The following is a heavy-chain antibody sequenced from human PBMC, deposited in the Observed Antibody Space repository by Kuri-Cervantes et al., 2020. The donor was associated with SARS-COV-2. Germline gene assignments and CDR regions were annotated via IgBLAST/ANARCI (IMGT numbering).Heavy chain of an antibody. CDR2: IYYSGST. J-gene: IGHJ5*02. CDR3: ARLGGYRSGYNWFDP. Sequence: SETLSLTCTVSGGSISSYYWGWIRQPPGKGLEWIGSIYYSGSTYYNPSLKSRVTISVDPSKAQFSLNLISVTATDTAVYYCARLGGYRSGYNWFDPWGQGTLVTVSS. V-gene: IGHV4-39*07. CDR1: GGSISSYY. D-gene: IGHD5-18*01.